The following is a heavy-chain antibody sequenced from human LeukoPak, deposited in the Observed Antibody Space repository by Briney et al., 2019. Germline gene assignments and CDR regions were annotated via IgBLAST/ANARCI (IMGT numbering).Heavy chain of an antibody. D-gene: IGHD3-3*01. Sequence: GGSLRLSCAASGFTFTSYAMHWVRQAPGKGLEWVAVVSSDGSNKYYADSLKGRFTISRDNSKNTQYLQMNSLRAEDTAVYYCARGIYDFDYWGQGTLVTVSS. CDR1: GFTFTSYA. CDR3: ARGIYDFDY. J-gene: IGHJ4*02. CDR2: VSSDGSNK. V-gene: IGHV3-30-3*01.